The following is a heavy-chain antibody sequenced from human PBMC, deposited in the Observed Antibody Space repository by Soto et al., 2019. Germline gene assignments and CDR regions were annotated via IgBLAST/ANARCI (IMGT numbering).Heavy chain of an antibody. CDR1: GFTFSSFA. CDR3: AKVPTAMAREGGY. Sequence: GGSLRLSCAASGFTFSSFAMSWVRQAPGRVLEWVSAIRGGGGSTYYADSRKGRFTISRDNSENTLYMQMKSLRTEDTAVYYCAKVPTAMAREGGYWGQGTLVTAPS. D-gene: IGHD5-18*01. CDR2: IRGGGGST. J-gene: IGHJ4*02. V-gene: IGHV3-23*01.